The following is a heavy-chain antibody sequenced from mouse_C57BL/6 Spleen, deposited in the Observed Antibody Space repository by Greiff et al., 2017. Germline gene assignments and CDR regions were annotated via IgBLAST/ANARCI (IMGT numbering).Heavy chain of an antibody. CDR1: GYTFTDYY. V-gene: IGHV5-16*01. J-gene: IGHJ1*03. CDR2: INYDGSST. D-gene: IGHD2-12*01. Sequence: EVQLVESEAGLVQPGTSMKLSCTASGYTFTDYYMAWVRQIPEKGLEWVANINYDGSSTYYHDYLKSRFIIAVDNANNILYLQMSRLNSEDTAKYYCARGDYKRYWYFDVWGKGTTVTVSS. CDR3: ARGDYKRYWYFDV.